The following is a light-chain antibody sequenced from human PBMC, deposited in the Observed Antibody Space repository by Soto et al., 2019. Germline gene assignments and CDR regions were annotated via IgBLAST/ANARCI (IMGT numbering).Light chain of an antibody. J-gene: IGLJ2*01. V-gene: IGLV2-14*01. Sequence: QSALTQPAPVSGSPGQSITISCTGTSSDVGGYKYVSCYQQHPGKAPKLMIYDVSNQPSGVSNRFSGSKSVNTASLTISGLQAEDETDYYCNSYTSISNRVFGGGTKLTVL. CDR1: SSDVGGYKY. CDR3: NSYTSISNRV. CDR2: DVS.